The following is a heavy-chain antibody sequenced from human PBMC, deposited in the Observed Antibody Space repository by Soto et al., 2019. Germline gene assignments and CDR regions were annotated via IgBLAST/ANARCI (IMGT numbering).Heavy chain of an antibody. CDR3: ARITGYPLYYFDY. CDR2: ISDDGTKK. CDR1: GFTFSSYA. D-gene: IGHD3-9*01. V-gene: IGHV3-30-3*01. J-gene: IGHJ4*02. Sequence: GGSLRLSCAGSGFTFSSYAFHWVRQAPGKGLEWVAVISDDGTKKYYADYVKGRFIISRHNYKDTLYLEMNSLRIEDTAVYYCARITGYPLYYFDYWGQGTLVTVSS.